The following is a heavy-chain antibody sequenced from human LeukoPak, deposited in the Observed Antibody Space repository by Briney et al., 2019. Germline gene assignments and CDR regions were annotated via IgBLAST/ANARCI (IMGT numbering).Heavy chain of an antibody. V-gene: IGHV3-69-1*01. CDR3: ASQYSSSWYEYYYYYGMDV. J-gene: IGHJ6*02. D-gene: IGHD6-13*01. Sequence: GGSLRLSCTASGFTFSDYSVTWVRQAPGKGLEWVSCITGISDIYYADSVKGRFTISRDNAKNSLYLQMNSLRAEDTAVYYCASQYSSSWYEYYYYYGMDVWGQGTTVTVSS. CDR2: ITGISDI. CDR1: GFTFSDYS.